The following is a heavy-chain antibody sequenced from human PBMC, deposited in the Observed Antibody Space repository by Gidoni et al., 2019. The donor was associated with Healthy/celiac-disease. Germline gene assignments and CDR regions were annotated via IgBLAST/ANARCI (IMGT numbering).Heavy chain of an antibody. CDR3: ARASPMTFRFDY. CDR2: IIPILGIT. CDR1: GGPFSSYP. D-gene: IGHD3-22*01. V-gene: IGHV1-69*02. J-gene: IGHJ4*02. Sequence: QVQLVQSGAEVKKPGSSVQVSCTASGGPFSSYPISWVRQAPGQELEWMGRIIPILGITNYAQKFQGRVTITADKSTSTAYMELSSLRSEDTAVYYCARASPMTFRFDYWCQGTLVTVSS.